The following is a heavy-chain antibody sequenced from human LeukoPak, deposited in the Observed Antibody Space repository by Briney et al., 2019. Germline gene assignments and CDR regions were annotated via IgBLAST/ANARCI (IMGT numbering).Heavy chain of an antibody. Sequence: GGSLRLSCAASGFTFSSYSMNWVRQAPGKGPEWVSSISSSSSYIYYADSVKGRFTISRDNAKNSLYLQMNSLRAEDTAVYYCAELGITMIGGVWGKGTTVTISS. CDR2: ISSSSSYI. CDR1: GFTFSSYS. D-gene: IGHD3-10*02. J-gene: IGHJ6*04. CDR3: AELGITMIGGV. V-gene: IGHV3-21*01.